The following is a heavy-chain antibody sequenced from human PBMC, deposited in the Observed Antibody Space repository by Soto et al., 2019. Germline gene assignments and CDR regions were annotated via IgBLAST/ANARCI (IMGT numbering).Heavy chain of an antibody. D-gene: IGHD3-22*01. V-gene: IGHV1-18*01. CDR1: GYTFTSYG. CDR3: ARDTPLYYDSSGPGWFDP. Sequence: ASVKVSCKASGYTFTSYGISWVRQAPRQGLEWMGWISAYNGNTNYAQKLQGRVTMTTDTSTSTAYMELRSLRSDDTAVYYCARDTPLYYDSSGPGWFDPWGQGTLVTVSS. J-gene: IGHJ5*02. CDR2: ISAYNGNT.